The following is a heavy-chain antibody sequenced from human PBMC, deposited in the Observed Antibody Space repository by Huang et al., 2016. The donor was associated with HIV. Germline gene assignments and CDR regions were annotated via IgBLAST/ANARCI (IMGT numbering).Heavy chain of an antibody. CDR1: GGSINTGRYY. V-gene: IGHV4-39*01. Sequence: QMRFQESGPGLVKPSGTLSHTCNVSGGSINTGRYYWGWLRQHPGKGLEWVGSLYYTAKMHEGPSLKGRLTMAADTSKNQFSLILSSVTAAETAIYYCARNHDFWRGRMFAISYFDVWGRGTLVTVAS. D-gene: IGHD3-3*01. CDR2: LYYTAKM. CDR3: ARNHDFWRGRMFAISYFDV. J-gene: IGHJ2*01.